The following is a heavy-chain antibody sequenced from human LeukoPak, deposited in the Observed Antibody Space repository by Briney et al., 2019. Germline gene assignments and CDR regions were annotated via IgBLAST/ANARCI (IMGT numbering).Heavy chain of an antibody. CDR2: IYHSGST. CDR1: GGSISSYY. CDR3: ARNMVRGVIITYYMDV. J-gene: IGHJ6*03. D-gene: IGHD3-10*01. V-gene: IGHV4-4*07. Sequence: SETLSLTCTVSGGSISSYYWSWIRQPAGKGLEWIGSIYHSGSTYYNPSLKSRVTISVDTSKNQFSLKLSSVTAADTAVYYCARNMVRGVIITYYMDVWGKGTTVTVSS.